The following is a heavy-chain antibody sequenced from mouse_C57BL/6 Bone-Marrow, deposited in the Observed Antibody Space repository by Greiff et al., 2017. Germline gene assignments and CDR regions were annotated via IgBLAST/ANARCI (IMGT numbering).Heavy chain of an antibody. V-gene: IGHV1-69*01. D-gene: IGHD2-1*01. CDR2: IDPSDSYT. CDR3: ARGNYRFDY. Sequence: QVQLQQPGAELVMPGASVKLSCKASGYTFTSYWMHWVKQRPGQGLEWIGEIDPSDSYTNYNQKFKGKSTLTVDKSSSTAYMQLSSLTSADSAVYYCARGNYRFDYWGQGTTLTVSS. J-gene: IGHJ2*01. CDR1: GYTFTSYW.